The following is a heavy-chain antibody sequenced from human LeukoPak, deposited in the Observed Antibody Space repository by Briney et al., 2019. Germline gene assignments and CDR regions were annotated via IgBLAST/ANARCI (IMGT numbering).Heavy chain of an antibody. CDR1: VGSISSYY. CDR3: ARGKGYFDY. D-gene: IGHD3-16*01. CDR2: IYYSGRT. Sequence: SETLSLTCTVSVGSISSYYWSWIRQSPGKGLECIGYIYYSGRTNYNPSLKSRVTMSVDTSENQFSLKLTSVTAADTAVYYCARGKGYFDYWGQGTLVTVSS. V-gene: IGHV4-59*01. J-gene: IGHJ4*02.